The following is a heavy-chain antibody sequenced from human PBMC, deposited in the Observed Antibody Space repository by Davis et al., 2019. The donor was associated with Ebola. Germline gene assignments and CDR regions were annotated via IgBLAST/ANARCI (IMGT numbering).Heavy chain of an antibody. J-gene: IGHJ6*02. V-gene: IGHV4-59*01. Sequence: MPSETLSLTCTVPGGSISSYYWSWIRQPPGKGLEWIGYIYYSGSTNYNPSLKSRVTISVDTSKNQFSLKLSSVTAADTAVYYCARGSGITGTLMDVWGQGTTVTVSS. CDR2: IYYSGST. CDR3: ARGSGITGTLMDV. D-gene: IGHD1-7*01. CDR1: GGSISSYY.